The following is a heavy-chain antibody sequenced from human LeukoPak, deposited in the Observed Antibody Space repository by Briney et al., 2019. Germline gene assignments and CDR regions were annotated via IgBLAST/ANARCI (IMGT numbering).Heavy chain of an antibody. Sequence: GGSLRLSCAASGFTFSSYAMHWVRQAPGKGLEWVAVISYIGNSNYYADSVKGRFTISRDNSKNTLYLQMNSLRAEDTAVYYCAKEGYCSGGSCYAFDYWGQGTLVTVSS. CDR3: AKEGYCSGGSCYAFDY. CDR1: GFTFSSYA. D-gene: IGHD2-15*01. V-gene: IGHV3-30-3*01. CDR2: ISYIGNSN. J-gene: IGHJ4*02.